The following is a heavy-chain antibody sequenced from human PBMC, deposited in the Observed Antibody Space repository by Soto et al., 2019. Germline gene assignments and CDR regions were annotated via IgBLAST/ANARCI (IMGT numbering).Heavy chain of an antibody. Sequence: GGSLRLSCAASGITVSGNYMAWVRQAPGKGLEWVSLIYSGGSTFYTDSVRGRFIISRDNSKNTLYLQMNSLRAEDTAMYYCARVPHRFRSSSNYIWGQGTLVTV. J-gene: IGHJ4*02. CDR1: GITVSGNY. CDR2: IYSGGST. D-gene: IGHD6-6*01. CDR3: ARVPHRFRSSSNYI. V-gene: IGHV3-53*01.